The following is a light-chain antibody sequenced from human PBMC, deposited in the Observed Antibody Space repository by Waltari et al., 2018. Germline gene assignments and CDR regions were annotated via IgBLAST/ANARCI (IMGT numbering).Light chain of an antibody. J-gene: IGKJ1*01. CDR1: QSISTW. Sequence: DIQMTQSPSTLSASVGDRVTITCRASQSISTWLAWYQQKPGKAPNLLIYKASTLESGVPSRFSGSGSGTEFTLTISSLQPDDFATYYCQQYKTYWTFSQGTKVEIK. V-gene: IGKV1-5*03. CDR2: KAS. CDR3: QQYKTYWT.